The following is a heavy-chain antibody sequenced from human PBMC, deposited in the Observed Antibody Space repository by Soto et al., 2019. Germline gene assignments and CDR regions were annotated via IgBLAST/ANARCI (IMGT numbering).Heavy chain of an antibody. J-gene: IGHJ5*02. CDR1: GFTFSSYG. CDR3: ARERLGDYDILTGPNWFDP. CDR2: ISYDGSNK. Sequence: GGSLRLSCAASGFTFSSYGMHWVRQAPGKGLEWVAVISYDGSNKYYADSVKGRFTISRDNSKNTLYLQMNSLRAEDTAVYYCARERLGDYDILTGPNWFDPWGQGTLVTVSS. V-gene: IGHV3-30*03. D-gene: IGHD3-9*01.